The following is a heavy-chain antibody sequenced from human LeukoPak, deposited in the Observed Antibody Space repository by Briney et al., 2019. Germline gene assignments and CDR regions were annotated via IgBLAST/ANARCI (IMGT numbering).Heavy chain of an antibody. CDR1: GYTFTSYY. J-gene: IGHJ4*02. Sequence: ASVKVSCKASGYTFTSYYMHWVRQAPGQGLEWMGMIYPRDGSTSYAQKFQGRVTVTRDTSTSTVHLELSGLRSEDTAVYYCARDQEGFDYWGQGTLVTVSS. CDR2: IYPRDGST. V-gene: IGHV1-46*01. CDR3: ARDQEGFDY.